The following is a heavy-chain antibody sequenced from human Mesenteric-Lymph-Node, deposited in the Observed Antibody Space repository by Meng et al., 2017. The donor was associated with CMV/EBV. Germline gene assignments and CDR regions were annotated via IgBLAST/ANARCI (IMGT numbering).Heavy chain of an antibody. CDR3: AGDPYTTTFAN. CDR2: IYSDGDT. CDR1: GFTVSSHY. D-gene: IGHD1-26*01. Sequence: GESLKISCAAAGFTVSSHYMSWVRQAPGKGLEWVSTIYSDGDTFYADSMRGRFTISRDSSKNTLYLQMNSLRADDTAVYFCAGDPYTTTFANWGQGTLVTVSS. J-gene: IGHJ4*02. V-gene: IGHV3-53*01.